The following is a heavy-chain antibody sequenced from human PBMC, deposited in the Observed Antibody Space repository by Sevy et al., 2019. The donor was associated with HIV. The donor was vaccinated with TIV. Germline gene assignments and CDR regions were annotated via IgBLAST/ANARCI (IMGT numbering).Heavy chain of an antibody. CDR1: GFTFAKYS. CDR3: AREGCTQPHDY. Sequence: GGSLRFSCAASGFTFAKYSMSWVRQAPGKGLEWVSTFSFGCGRINYADSVKGRFTNSRDGSKNTLFLQMNSLRAEDTATYFCAREGCTQPHDYWGQGTLVTVSS. V-gene: IGHV3-23*01. D-gene: IGHD2-8*01. J-gene: IGHJ4*02. CDR2: FSFGCGRI.